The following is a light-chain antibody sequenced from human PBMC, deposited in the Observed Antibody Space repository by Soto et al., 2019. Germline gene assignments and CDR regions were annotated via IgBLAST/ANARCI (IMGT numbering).Light chain of an antibody. J-gene: IGKJ5*01. CDR1: QDLSSW. CDR3: QQLNSYPIT. CDR2: AAS. Sequence: DIKMTQWPSSVFAAVGDRVTITCRASQDLSSWLAWYQQKPGKAPKLRIYAASTLQSGVPSRFSGSGSGTDFSLTISSLQPQDFATYFRQQLNSYPITFGQGTRLEIK. V-gene: IGKV1-12*01.